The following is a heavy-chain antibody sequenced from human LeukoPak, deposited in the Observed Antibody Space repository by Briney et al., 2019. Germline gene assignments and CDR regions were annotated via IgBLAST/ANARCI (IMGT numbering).Heavy chain of an antibody. CDR3: ARGPTYYYDHGGRTFDI. CDR2: IYYSGST. D-gene: IGHD3-22*01. Sequence: KPSETLSLTCTVSGGSISSYYWSWIRQPPGKGLEWIGYIYYSGSTNHNPSLKSRVTISVDTSKNQFSLKLSSVTAADTAVYYCARGPTYYYDHGGRTFDIWGQRTMVTVSS. CDR1: GGSISSYY. J-gene: IGHJ3*02. V-gene: IGHV4-59*12.